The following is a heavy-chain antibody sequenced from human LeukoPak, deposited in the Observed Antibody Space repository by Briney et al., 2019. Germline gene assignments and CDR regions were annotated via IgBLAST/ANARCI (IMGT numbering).Heavy chain of an antibody. CDR2: INPSGGTT. V-gene: IGHV1-46*01. Sequence: ASVEVSCKASGYTFTNYYMHWVRQAPGQGLEWMAIINPSGGTTNYAQKFQGRVTMTRDTSTSTVYMELSSLRSEDTAVYYCARGAGYTYGSFDYWGQGILITVSS. CDR3: ARGAGYTYGSFDY. D-gene: IGHD5-18*01. J-gene: IGHJ4*02. CDR1: GYTFTNYY.